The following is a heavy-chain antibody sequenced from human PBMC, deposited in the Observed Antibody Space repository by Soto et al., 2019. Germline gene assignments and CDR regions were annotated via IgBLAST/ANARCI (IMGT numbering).Heavy chain of an antibody. Sequence: QEQLVQSGPEVKKPGSSVTVSCKDSGGLFSSFAISWVRQAPGQGLEWLGGIIPVFCTTNYAEKFQGRVTITADESTNTAYMELSNLRSGDTAMYYCARGGGPYVWFNEFWGQGTLVTVSS. V-gene: IGHV1-69*01. J-gene: IGHJ4*02. CDR1: GGLFSSFA. CDR3: ARGGGPYVWFNEF. D-gene: IGHD3-16*01. CDR2: IIPVFCTT.